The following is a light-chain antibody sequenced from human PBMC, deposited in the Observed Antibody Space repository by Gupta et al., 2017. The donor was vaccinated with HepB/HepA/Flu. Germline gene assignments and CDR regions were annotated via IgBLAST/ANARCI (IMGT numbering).Light chain of an antibody. V-gene: IGLV4-69*01. CDR2: LNSDGSH. CDR1: SGHSNYA. CDR3: QTWGTGWV. Sequence: QLVLTQPPSDSASLGSSVKLTCTLSSGHSNYAIAWHQQQPEKGPRCLMKLNSDGSHSKGDGFPDRFSGSSSGAERYLTIASLQSEDEADYYCQTWGTGWVFGGGTKLTVL. J-gene: IGLJ3*02.